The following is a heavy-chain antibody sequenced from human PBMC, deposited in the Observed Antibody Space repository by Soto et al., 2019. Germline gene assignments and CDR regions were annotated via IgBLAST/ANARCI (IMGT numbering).Heavy chain of an antibody. D-gene: IGHD2-21*02. CDR3: ARGHECGGDSDAYDI. Sequence: QVQLVQSGAEVKKPGSSVKVSCKASGGTFSTSSINWLRQAPGQRPEWMGNILPIFGTADYAQKFRDRVTITADQSTNTAYIELRSLFSEDGAVYYCARGHECGGDSDAYDIWGQGTVVTVAS. V-gene: IGHV1-69*15. J-gene: IGHJ3*02. CDR2: ILPIFGTA. CDR1: GGTFSTSS.